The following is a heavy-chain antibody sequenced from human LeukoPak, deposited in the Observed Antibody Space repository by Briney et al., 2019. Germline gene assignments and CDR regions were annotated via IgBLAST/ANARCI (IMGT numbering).Heavy chain of an antibody. CDR1: GGSISSGGYY. Sequence: SQTLSLTCTVSGGSISSGGYYWNWIRQHPGKGLEWIGYIYYSGSTYYNPSLKSRVTISVDTSKNQFSLKLSSVTAADTAVYYCARGGCSGGSCYYRGGFDPWGQGTLVTVSS. CDR2: IYYSGST. J-gene: IGHJ5*02. CDR3: ARGGCSGGSCYYRGGFDP. D-gene: IGHD2-15*01. V-gene: IGHV4-31*03.